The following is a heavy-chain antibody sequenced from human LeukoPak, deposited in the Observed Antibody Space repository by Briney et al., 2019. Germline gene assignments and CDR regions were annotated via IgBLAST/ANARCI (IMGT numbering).Heavy chain of an antibody. Sequence: GGSLRLSCAASGFTFSSYEMNWVRQAPGKGLEWVSYISSSGSTIYYADSVKGRFTISRDNAKNSLYLQMNSLRAEDTAVYYCARDSYGGNYGLGYWGQGTLVTVSS. V-gene: IGHV3-48*03. J-gene: IGHJ4*02. D-gene: IGHD4/OR15-4a*01. CDR2: ISSSGSTI. CDR1: GFTFSSYE. CDR3: ARDSYGGNYGLGY.